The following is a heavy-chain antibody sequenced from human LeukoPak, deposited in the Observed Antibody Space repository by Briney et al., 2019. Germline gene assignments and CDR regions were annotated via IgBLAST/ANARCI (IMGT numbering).Heavy chain of an antibody. D-gene: IGHD2-21*02. Sequence: PGGTLRLSCAASGFTFSSYGMSWVRQAPGKGLEWVSAISGSGGSTYYAGSVKGRFTISRDNSKNTLYLQMNSLRADDTAVYYCAKSHHVTAIDYWGQGTLVTVSS. J-gene: IGHJ4*02. CDR1: GFTFSSYG. V-gene: IGHV3-23*01. CDR3: AKSHHVTAIDY. CDR2: ISGSGGST.